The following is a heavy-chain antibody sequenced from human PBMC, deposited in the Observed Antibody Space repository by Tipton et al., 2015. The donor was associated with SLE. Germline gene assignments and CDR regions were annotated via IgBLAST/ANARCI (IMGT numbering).Heavy chain of an antibody. CDR2: INHSGST. CDR1: GGSFSGYY. CDR3: AKGRFAGTGENFDY. J-gene: IGHJ4*02. D-gene: IGHD6-13*01. Sequence: TLSLTCAVYGGSFSGYYWSWIRQPPGKGLEWIGEINHSGSTNYNPSLKSRVTISVDTSKNQFSLKLSSVTAADTAVYYCAKGRFAGTGENFDYWGQGTLVTVSS. V-gene: IGHV4-34*01.